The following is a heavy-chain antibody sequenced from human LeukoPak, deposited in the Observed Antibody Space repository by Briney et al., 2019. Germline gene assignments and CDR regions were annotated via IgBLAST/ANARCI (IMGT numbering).Heavy chain of an antibody. CDR2: IYYSGNT. CDR1: GDFISSGGYY. V-gene: IGHV4-31*03. CDR3: ARARVATISFDF. D-gene: IGHD5-12*01. J-gene: IGHJ4*02. Sequence: SQTLSLTCSASGDFISSGGYYWSWIRQHPRKGLEWIGYIYYSGNTYYNPSLKSRVTISVDTSKNQFSLKLTSVTAADTAVYSCARARVATISFDFWGQGTLVTVSS.